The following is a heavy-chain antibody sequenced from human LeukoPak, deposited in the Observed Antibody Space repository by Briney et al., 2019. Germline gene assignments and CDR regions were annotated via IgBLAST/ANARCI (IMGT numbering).Heavy chain of an antibody. CDR2: IGTASDT. CDR1: GFTFSSFD. CDR3: ARGPPRGKYYYMDV. Sequence: GGSLRLSCAASGFTFSSFDMHWVRQPTGQGLEWVSTIGTASDTYYPGSVEGRFTLSRDNAKNSLYLEMNSLTAGDTAVYYCARGPPRGKYYYMDVWGKGTTVTVSS. J-gene: IGHJ6*03. V-gene: IGHV3-13*01. D-gene: IGHD1-1*01.